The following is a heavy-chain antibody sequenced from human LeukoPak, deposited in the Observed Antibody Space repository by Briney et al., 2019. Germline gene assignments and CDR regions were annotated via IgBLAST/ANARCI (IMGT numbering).Heavy chain of an antibody. D-gene: IGHD3-3*01. CDR2: IRGCGDLE. J-gene: IGHJ6*03. CDR1: GFPFRIYA. CDR3: AREGDFWSGYPIDHYYYMDV. Sequence: GGSLRLSCSASGFPFRIYAMTWVRQAPGGGLEWVSTIRGCGDLEFYAESVKGRFTISRDHSKNTVHLQMDSLRAEDTAIYYCAREGDFWSGYPIDHYYYMDVWGKGTTVTVTS. V-gene: IGHV3-23*01.